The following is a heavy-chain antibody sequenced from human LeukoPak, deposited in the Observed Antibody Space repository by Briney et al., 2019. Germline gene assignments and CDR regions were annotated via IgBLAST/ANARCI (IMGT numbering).Heavy chain of an antibody. V-gene: IGHV3-30*18. J-gene: IGHJ4*02. Sequence: GPSLRLSCAASGFTFSSYGMHWVRQAPGKGLEWVAVISYDGSNKYYADSVKGRFTISRDNSKNTLYLQMNSLRAEDTAVYYCAKLPGIAAAGPFDYWGQGTLVTVSS. CDR2: ISYDGSNK. CDR3: AKLPGIAAAGPFDY. CDR1: GFTFSSYG. D-gene: IGHD6-13*01.